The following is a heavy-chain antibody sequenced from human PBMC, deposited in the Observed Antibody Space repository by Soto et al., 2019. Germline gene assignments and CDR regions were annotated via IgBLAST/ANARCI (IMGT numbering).Heavy chain of an antibody. CDR1: GFSLSTSGVG. V-gene: IGHV2-5*02. Sequence: QITLKEYGTTLVKPTQTLTLTCTFTGFSLSTSGVGVGWIRQQPGKALDSLALIYWDDDKRYSPSLKSRLTITKETSTNQVVHTMPNMDPVATATYYCANRRGPFMGRGGRLDTWGQGTLVTVAS. D-gene: IGHD3-10*01. CDR2: IYWDDDK. J-gene: IGHJ5*02. CDR3: ANRRGPFMGRGGRLDT.